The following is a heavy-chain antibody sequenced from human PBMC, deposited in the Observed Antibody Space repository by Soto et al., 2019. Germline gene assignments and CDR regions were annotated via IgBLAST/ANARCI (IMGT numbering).Heavy chain of an antibody. D-gene: IGHD6-13*01. CDR3: AGDRDRELRSIAAAGFDP. J-gene: IGHJ5*02. V-gene: IGHV1-69*13. CDR1: GGTFSSYA. CDR2: IIPIFGTA. Sequence: SVKVSCKASGGTFSSYAISWVRQAPGQGLEWMGGIIPIFGTANYAQKFQGRVTITADESTSTAYMELSSLRSEDTAVYYCAGDRDRELRSIAAAGFDPWGQGTLVTVSS.